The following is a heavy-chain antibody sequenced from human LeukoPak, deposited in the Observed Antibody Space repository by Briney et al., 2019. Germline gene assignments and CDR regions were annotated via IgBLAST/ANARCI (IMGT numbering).Heavy chain of an antibody. CDR1: GYTLTELS. Sequence: SCKVSGYTLTELSMHWVRQAPGKGLEWVAVISYDGSNKYYADSVKGRFTISRDNSKSTLYLQMNSLRAEDTAVYYCAKVGGMITFGGVIDHLDYWGQGTLVTVSS. J-gene: IGHJ4*02. V-gene: IGHV3-30*18. CDR3: AKVGGMITFGGVIDHLDY. D-gene: IGHD3-16*02. CDR2: ISYDGSNK.